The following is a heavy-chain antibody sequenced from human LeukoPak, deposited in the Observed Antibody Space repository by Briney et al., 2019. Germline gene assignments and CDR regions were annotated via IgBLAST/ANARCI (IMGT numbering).Heavy chain of an antibody. Sequence: GGSLRLSCAASGFTFSSYAMSWVRQAPGKGLEWVSAISGSGGSTYYADSVKGRFTISRDNSKNTLYLQMNSLRAEDTAVYYCAKSSSWYFALDDAFDIWGQGTMVTVSS. V-gene: IGHV3-23*01. D-gene: IGHD6-13*01. CDR3: AKSSSWYFALDDAFDI. CDR2: ISGSGGST. CDR1: GFTFSSYA. J-gene: IGHJ3*02.